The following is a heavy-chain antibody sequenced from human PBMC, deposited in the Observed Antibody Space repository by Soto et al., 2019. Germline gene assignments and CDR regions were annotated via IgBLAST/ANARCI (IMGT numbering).Heavy chain of an antibody. J-gene: IGHJ6*02. V-gene: IGHV4-4*07. CDR2: IYTSGST. Sequence: SETLSLTCTVSGGSISSYYWSWIRQPAGKGLEWIGRIYTSGSTSYNPSLKSRVTMSVDTSKNQFSLKLSSVTAADTAVYYCARDGYYDFWSGYYIYGMDVWGQGTTVTVSS. CDR1: GGSISSYY. CDR3: ARDGYYDFWSGYYIYGMDV. D-gene: IGHD3-3*01.